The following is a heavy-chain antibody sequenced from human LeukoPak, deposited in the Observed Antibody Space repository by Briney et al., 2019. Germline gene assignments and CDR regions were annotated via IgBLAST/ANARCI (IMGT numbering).Heavy chain of an antibody. CDR2: IYTSGST. D-gene: IGHD5-24*01. Sequence: PSETLSLTCTVSGGSISSGSYYWSWIRQPAGKGLEWIGRIYTSGSTNYNPSLKSRVTISVDTSKNQFSLKLSSVTAADTAVYYCARYPRWLPPGGAFDIWGQGTMVTVSS. V-gene: IGHV4-61*02. CDR3: ARYPRWLPPGGAFDI. CDR1: GGSISSGSYY. J-gene: IGHJ3*02.